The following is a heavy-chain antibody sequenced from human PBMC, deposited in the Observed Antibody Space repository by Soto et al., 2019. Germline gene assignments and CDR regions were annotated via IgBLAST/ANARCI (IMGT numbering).Heavy chain of an antibody. CDR1: GFTFSSYA. Sequence: XGSLLLSCAASGFTFSSYAMSWVRQAPGKGLEWVSAISGSGGSTYYADSVKGRFTISRDNSKNTLYLQMDSLRAEDTAVYYCILAVGDYWGQGTLVTVSS. J-gene: IGHJ4*02. D-gene: IGHD6-19*01. CDR3: ILAVGDY. V-gene: IGHV3-23*01. CDR2: ISGSGGST.